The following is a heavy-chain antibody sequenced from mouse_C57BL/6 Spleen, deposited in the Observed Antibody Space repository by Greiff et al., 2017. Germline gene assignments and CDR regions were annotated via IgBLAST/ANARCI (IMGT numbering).Heavy chain of an antibody. J-gene: IGHJ4*01. CDR1: GYTFTSYW. CDR3: ARGGYYDYDEDAMDY. D-gene: IGHD2-4*01. V-gene: IGHV1-53*01. CDR2: INPSNGGT. Sequence: VQLQQPGTELVKPGASVKLSCKASGYTFTSYWMHWVKQRPGQGLEWIGNINPSNGGTNYNEKFKSKATLTVDKSSSTAYMQLSSLTSEDSAVYYCARGGYYDYDEDAMDYWGRGTSVTVSS.